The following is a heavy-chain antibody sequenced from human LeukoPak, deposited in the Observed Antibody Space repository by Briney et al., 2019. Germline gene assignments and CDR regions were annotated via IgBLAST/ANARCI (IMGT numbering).Heavy chain of an antibody. Sequence: SEALSLTCNVSGVSISSSSYYWGWIRQPPGKGLEWIGSIYSSGSTYYNSSLKSRVTISIDTSKNQVSLKMSSVTAADTAVYYCAREGRFGELYIGYWGQGTLVTVSS. CDR1: GVSISSSSYY. CDR3: AREGRFGELYIGY. CDR2: IYSSGST. V-gene: IGHV4-39*02. D-gene: IGHD3-10*01. J-gene: IGHJ4*02.